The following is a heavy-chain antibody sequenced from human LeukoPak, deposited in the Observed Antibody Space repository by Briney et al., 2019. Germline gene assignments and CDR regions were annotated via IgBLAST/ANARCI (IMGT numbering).Heavy chain of an antibody. CDR3: ARGYSYGYYFDY. Sequence: ASVKVSCKASGGTFSSYAISWVRQAPGQGLEWMGGIIPIFGTANYEKKFQGRVTITADESTSRAYMELSSLRSEDTAVYYCARGYSYGYYFDYWGQGTLVTVSS. CDR2: IIPIFGTA. D-gene: IGHD5-18*01. V-gene: IGHV1-69*13. CDR1: GGTFSSYA. J-gene: IGHJ4*02.